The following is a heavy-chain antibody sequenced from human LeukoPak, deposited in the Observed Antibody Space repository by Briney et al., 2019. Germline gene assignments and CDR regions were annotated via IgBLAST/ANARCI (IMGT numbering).Heavy chain of an antibody. CDR1: DDSIISSDYY. J-gene: IGHJ5*02. CDR2: RYYSGSI. D-gene: IGHD3-10*01. V-gene: IGHV4-39*01. CDR3: ARRLGSSWNNWFDP. Sequence: TSETLSLTCAVSDDSIISSDYYWGWIRQPPGKGLEWIGSRYYSGSIYYNPSVKSRVTISVDTSKNQFSLRLTSVTAADTAVFYCARRLGSSWNNWFDPWGQGTLVTVSS.